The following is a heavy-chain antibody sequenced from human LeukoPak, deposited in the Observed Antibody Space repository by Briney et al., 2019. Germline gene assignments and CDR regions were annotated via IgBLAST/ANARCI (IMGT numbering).Heavy chain of an antibody. CDR2: ISYDGSNK. CDR1: GFTFSSYG. D-gene: IGHD2-15*01. V-gene: IGHV3-30*18. CDR3: AKDRGYCSGGSCYYFDY. Sequence: PGRSLRLSCAASGFTFSSYGMHGVRQAPGKGLEWVAVISYDGSNKYCADSVKGRFTISRDNSKNTLYLQMNSLRAEDTAVYYCAKDRGYCSGGSCYYFDYWGQGTLVTVSS. J-gene: IGHJ4*02.